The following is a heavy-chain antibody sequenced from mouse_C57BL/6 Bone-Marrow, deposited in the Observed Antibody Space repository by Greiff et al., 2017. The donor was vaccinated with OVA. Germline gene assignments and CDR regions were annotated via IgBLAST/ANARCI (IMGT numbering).Heavy chain of an antibody. CDR3: ARESYYYGSSDWYFDV. CDR2: INPNNGGT. D-gene: IGHD1-1*01. V-gene: IGHV1-26*01. J-gene: IGHJ1*03. CDR1: GYTFTDYY. Sequence: VQLQQSGPELVKPGASVKISCKASGYTFTDYYMNWVKQSHGKSLEWIGDINPNNGGTSYNQKFKGKATLTVDKYSSTAYMELRSLTSEDSAFYYCARESYYYGSSDWYFDVWGTGTTVTVSS.